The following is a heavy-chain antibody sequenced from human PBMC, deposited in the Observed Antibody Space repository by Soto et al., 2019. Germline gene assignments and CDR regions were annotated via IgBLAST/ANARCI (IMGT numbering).Heavy chain of an antibody. Sequence: PSETLSLTCAVYGGSFSGYYWSWIRQPPGKGLEWIGEINHSGSTNYNPSLKSRVTISVDTSKNQFSLKLSSVTAADTAAYYCAILYYYGSGSQRSNFDYWGQGTLVTVSS. CDR3: AILYYYGSGSQRSNFDY. CDR2: INHSGST. D-gene: IGHD3-10*01. CDR1: GGSFSGYY. V-gene: IGHV4-34*01. J-gene: IGHJ4*02.